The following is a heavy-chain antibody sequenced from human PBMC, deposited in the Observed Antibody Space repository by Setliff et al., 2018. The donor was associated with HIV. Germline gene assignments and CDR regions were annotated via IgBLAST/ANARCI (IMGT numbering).Heavy chain of an antibody. V-gene: IGHV1-46*01. CDR2: INPSGGTT. J-gene: IGHJ1*01. D-gene: IGHD6-6*01. Sequence: ASVKVSCKASGYTFTTFYIHWVRQAPGQGLEWMGMINPSGGTTAYAQKFQGRVTMTRDTSTSTVYMELSSLRSEDTAVYYCARDPAPSSSASYFQHWGQGTPVTVSS. CDR1: GYTFTTFY. CDR3: ARDPAPSSSASYFQH.